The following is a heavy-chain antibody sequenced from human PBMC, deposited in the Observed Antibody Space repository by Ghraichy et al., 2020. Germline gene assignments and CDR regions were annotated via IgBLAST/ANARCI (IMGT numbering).Heavy chain of an antibody. V-gene: IGHV3-21*01. Sequence: GGSLRLSCAASGFTFSSYSMNWVRQAPGKGLEWVSSISSSSSYIYYADSVKGRFTISRDNAKNSLYLQMNSLRAEDTAVYYCARSNSGSYFFSPGAPERLEYAFDIWGQGTMVTVSS. CDR2: ISSSSSYI. CDR3: ARSNSGSYFFSPGAPERLEYAFDI. J-gene: IGHJ3*02. CDR1: GFTFSSYS. D-gene: IGHD1-26*01.